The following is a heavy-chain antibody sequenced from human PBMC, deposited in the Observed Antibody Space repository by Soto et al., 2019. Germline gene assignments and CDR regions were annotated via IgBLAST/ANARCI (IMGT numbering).Heavy chain of an antibody. Sequence: QVQLDESGPGLLQSSQTLSLSCTVSGASVSTGVYYWTWIRQHPGKGLEWIGYIDNSGSTYYNPSLTGRVGISVDTSKNQFSLNLQSLTAADTAFYYCAGAVSDFDVRRYRTSYFDQWGQGILVTVSS. D-gene: IGHD3-10*02. V-gene: IGHV4-31*03. CDR3: AGAVSDFDVRRYRTSYFDQ. CDR1: GASVSTGVYY. CDR2: IDNSGST. J-gene: IGHJ4*02.